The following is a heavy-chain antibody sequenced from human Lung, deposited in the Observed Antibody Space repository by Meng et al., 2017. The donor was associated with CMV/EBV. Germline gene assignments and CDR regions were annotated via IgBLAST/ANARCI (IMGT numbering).Heavy chain of an antibody. D-gene: IGHD3-9*01. Sequence: LTXVESGFTFSRYGMHCVRQAPGKGLEWVAFVRNDGSKKYNADSVKGRFTISRDNSKNTQYLQMNSLRSEDTAVYFCEKDDDSAGSYFAYYWGQGTLVTVSS. V-gene: IGHV3-30*02. CDR2: VRNDGSKK. CDR1: GFTFSRYG. J-gene: IGHJ4*02. CDR3: EKDDDSAGSYFAYY.